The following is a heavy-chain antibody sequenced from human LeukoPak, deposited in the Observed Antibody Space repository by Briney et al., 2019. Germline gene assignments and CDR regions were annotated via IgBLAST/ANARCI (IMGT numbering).Heavy chain of an antibody. CDR1: GFTVSSNY. V-gene: IGHV3-53*01. D-gene: IGHD3-9*01. Sequence: GGSLRLSCAASGFTVSSNYMSWVRQAPAKGLKWVSVIYSGGSTYYADSVKGRFTISRDNSKNTLYLQMNSLRAEDTAVYYCAKAIRYFDWFDPSFDYWGQGTLVTVSS. J-gene: IGHJ4*02. CDR2: IYSGGST. CDR3: AKAIRYFDWFDPSFDY.